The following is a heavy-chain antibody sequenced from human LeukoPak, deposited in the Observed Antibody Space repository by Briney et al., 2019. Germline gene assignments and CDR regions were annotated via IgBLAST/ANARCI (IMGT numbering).Heavy chain of an antibody. CDR3: AKGPDSSGYLYYFDY. CDR1: GFTFSSYD. CDR2: IRYDGSNK. D-gene: IGHD3-22*01. J-gene: IGHJ4*02. Sequence: GGSLRLSCAASGFTFSSYDMSWVRQAPGKGLEWVAFIRYDGSNKYYADSVKGRFTISRDNSKNTLYLQMNSLRAEDTAVYYCAKGPDSSGYLYYFDYWGQGTLVTVSS. V-gene: IGHV3-30*02.